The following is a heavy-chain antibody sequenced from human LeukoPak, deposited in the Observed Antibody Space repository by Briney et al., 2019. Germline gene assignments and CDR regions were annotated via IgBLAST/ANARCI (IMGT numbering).Heavy chain of an antibody. J-gene: IGHJ4*02. D-gene: IGHD3-10*01. Sequence: PSETLSLTCTVSGGSIRSYYWSWVRQPPGKGLEWIGYIYSSGTTNYNPSLKSRVTISIDTSKNQFSLKLSSVTAADTAVYYCARSGSHLRFGELSLSYWGQGTLVTVSS. CDR2: IYSSGTT. V-gene: IGHV4-59*01. CDR3: ARSGSHLRFGELSLSY. CDR1: GGSIRSYY.